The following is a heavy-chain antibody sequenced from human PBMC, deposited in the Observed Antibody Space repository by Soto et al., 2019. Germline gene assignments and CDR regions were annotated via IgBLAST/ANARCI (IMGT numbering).Heavy chain of an antibody. CDR3: ARVPRESTTRVY. CDR2: MNPNSGDT. J-gene: IGHJ4*02. Sequence: QVQLVQSGAEVKKPGASVRVSCKASGYNFTNYDINWVRQASGQGLEWMGWMNPNSGDTGFAQNFQGRVTMTRNTSISTAYMELSSLRSEDTAVYYCARVPRESTTRVYWGQGTLVTVSS. V-gene: IGHV1-8*01. D-gene: IGHD1-1*01. CDR1: GYNFTNYD.